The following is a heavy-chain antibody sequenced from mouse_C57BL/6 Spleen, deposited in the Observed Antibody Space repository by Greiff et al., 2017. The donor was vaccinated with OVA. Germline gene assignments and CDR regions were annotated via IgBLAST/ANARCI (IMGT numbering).Heavy chain of an antibody. V-gene: IGHV5-16*01. CDR2: INYDGSST. D-gene: IGHD2-2*01. CDR1: GFTFSDYY. CDR3: ARGRGLRVDY. Sequence: EVKLVESEGGLVQPGSSMKLSCTASGFTFSDYYMAWVRQVPEKGLEWVANINYDGSSTYYLDSLKSRFIISRDNAKNILYLQMSSLKSEDTATDYCARGRGLRVDYWGQGTTLTVSS. J-gene: IGHJ2*01.